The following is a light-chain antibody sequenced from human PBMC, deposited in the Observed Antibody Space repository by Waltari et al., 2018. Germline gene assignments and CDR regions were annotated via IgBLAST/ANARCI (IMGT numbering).Light chain of an antibody. J-gene: IGKJ4*01. CDR3: QQYYNAPLT. V-gene: IGKV4-1*01. Sequence: MLMTQSPDSMAVTLVERHVFSCKSSHSVLKRSNNKNYLAWYQQKPGQPPKLPFYWASTRESGVPDRFSSSGSGTDFTLTISSLQAEDVAIYYCQQYYNAPLTFGGGTKVEIK. CDR2: WAS. CDR1: HSVLKRSNNKNY.